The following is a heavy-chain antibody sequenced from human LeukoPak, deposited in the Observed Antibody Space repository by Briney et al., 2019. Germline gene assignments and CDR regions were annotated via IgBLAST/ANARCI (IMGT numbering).Heavy chain of an antibody. V-gene: IGHV3-15*01. Sequence: GGSLRLSCAASGFTFSNAWMSWVRQAPGKGLEWVGRIKSKTDDGTTDYAAPVKGRFTISRDDSKNTLYLQMNSLKTEDTAVYYCTTGIVVVVAAPHYYYYGMDVWGKGTTVTVSS. CDR1: GFTFSNAW. CDR2: IKSKTDDGTT. J-gene: IGHJ6*04. D-gene: IGHD2-15*01. CDR3: TTGIVVVVAAPHYYYYGMDV.